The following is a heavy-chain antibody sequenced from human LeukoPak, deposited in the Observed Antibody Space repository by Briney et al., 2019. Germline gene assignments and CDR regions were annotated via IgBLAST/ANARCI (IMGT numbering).Heavy chain of an antibody. D-gene: IGHD2-8*02. CDR1: GFTFSNYW. CDR3: ARAPATNEWRCMDY. J-gene: IGHJ4*02. Sequence: GGSLRLSCAASGFTFSNYWMGWVRQAPGKGLEWVANIKQDGSEKRYVDPVKGRFTISRDNAKNSLYLQMNSLRVEDTAVYYCARAPATNEWRCMDYWGQGTLVTVSS. CDR2: IKQDGSEK. V-gene: IGHV3-7*01.